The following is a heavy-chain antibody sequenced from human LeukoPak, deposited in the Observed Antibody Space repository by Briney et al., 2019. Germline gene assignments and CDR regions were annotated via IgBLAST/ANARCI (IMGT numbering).Heavy chain of an antibody. J-gene: IGHJ4*02. Sequence: ASVKVSCKASGYTFTGYYMHWVRQAPGQGLEWMGRINPNSGGTNYAQKFQGRVTMTRDTSISTAYMGLSRLRSDDTAVYYCARGGLSSSWYSRPYYFDYWGQGTLVTVSS. D-gene: IGHD6-13*01. CDR3: ARGGLSSSWYSRPYYFDY. V-gene: IGHV1-2*06. CDR2: INPNSGGT. CDR1: GYTFTGYY.